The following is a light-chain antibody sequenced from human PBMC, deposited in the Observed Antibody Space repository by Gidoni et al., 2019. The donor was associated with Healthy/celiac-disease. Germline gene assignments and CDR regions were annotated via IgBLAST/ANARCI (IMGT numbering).Light chain of an antibody. CDR1: QSLLHSNGYNY. Sequence: IMMTQSPLSLPVTPGAPASISCRSSQSLLHSNGYNYLDWYLQKPGQSPQLLIYLGSNRASGVPDRFSGSGSGTDFTLKISRVEAEDVGVYYCMQALQTSFTFGPGTKVDIK. CDR3: MQALQTSFT. CDR2: LGS. V-gene: IGKV2-28*01. J-gene: IGKJ3*01.